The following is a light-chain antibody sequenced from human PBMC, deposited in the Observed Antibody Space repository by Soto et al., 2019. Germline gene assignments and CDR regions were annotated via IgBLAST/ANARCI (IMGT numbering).Light chain of an antibody. CDR1: QSLSSW. J-gene: IGKJ1*01. CDR3: QHYNRYSEA. CDR2: KAS. Sequence: IQMTQSPSSLSASVGDRVTLTCRASQSLSSWLAWYQQKPGTAPNLLIYKASTLKSGVPSRFSGSGAGTEFTLTISSLPPDDFATYYCQHYNRYSEAFGQGTKVDIK. V-gene: IGKV1-5*03.